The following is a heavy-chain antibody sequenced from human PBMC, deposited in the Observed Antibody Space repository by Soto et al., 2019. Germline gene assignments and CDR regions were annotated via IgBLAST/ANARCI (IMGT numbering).Heavy chain of an antibody. D-gene: IGHD6-19*01. CDR3: ARDLAVAGNNWFDP. V-gene: IGHV1-18*01. CDR2: ISAYNGNT. CDR1: GYTFTSYG. Sequence: ASVKVSCKASGYTFTSYGISWMRQAPGQGLEWMGWISAYNGNTNYAQKLQGRVTMTTDTSTSTAYMELSSLRSEDTAVYYCARDLAVAGNNWFDPWGQGTLVTVSS. J-gene: IGHJ5*02.